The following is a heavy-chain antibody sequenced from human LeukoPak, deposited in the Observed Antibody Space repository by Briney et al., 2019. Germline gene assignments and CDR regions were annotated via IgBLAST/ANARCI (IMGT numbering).Heavy chain of an antibody. CDR2: INPNSGGA. CDR3: ARLGDMVRGAFDI. D-gene: IGHD3-10*01. V-gene: IGHV1-2*02. J-gene: IGHJ3*02. Sequence: ASVKVSCKASGYTFTDYYVHWVRQAPGQGLEWMGWINPNSGGANYAQKFQGRVTMTRDTSISTAYMELSSLRSDDTAVYYCARLGDMVRGAFDIRGQGTMVTVSS. CDR1: GYTFTDYY.